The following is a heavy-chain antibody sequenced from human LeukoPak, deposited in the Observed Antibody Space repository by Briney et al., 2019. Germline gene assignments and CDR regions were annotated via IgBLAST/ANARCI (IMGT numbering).Heavy chain of an antibody. CDR2: IMEDGTEK. CDR3: ARVRYYGSSSSYNWFDP. CDR1: GFSFRTYW. J-gene: IGHJ5*02. D-gene: IGHD6-6*01. V-gene: IGHV3-7*01. Sequence: GGSPRLSCAASGFSFRTYWVTWVRQGPGKGLEWVANIMEDGTEKYYVDSVKGRFLISRDNAKNLLYLQMNSLRAEDTAVYYCARVRYYGSSSSYNWFDPWGQGTLVTVSS.